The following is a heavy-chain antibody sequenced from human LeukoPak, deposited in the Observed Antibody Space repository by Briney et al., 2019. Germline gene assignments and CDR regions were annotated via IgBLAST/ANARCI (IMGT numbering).Heavy chain of an antibody. J-gene: IGHJ4*02. CDR1: GFTFSNYG. V-gene: IGHV3-23*01. D-gene: IGHD5-12*01. CDR3: AKDGAWLRFDD. CDR2: ISGSGGST. Sequence: GGSLRLSCAASGFTFSNYGMSWVRQAPRKGLEWVSAISGSGGSTHYADSVKGRFTISRDNSKNTLYLQMSSLRAEDTAVYYCAKDGAWLRFDDWGQGILVTVSS.